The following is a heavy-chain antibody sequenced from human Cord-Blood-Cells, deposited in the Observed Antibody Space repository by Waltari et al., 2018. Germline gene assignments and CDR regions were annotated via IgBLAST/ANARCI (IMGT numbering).Heavy chain of an antibody. CDR2: IYYSGST. CDR3: ARHDTYSSSLDY. CDR1: GGSISSYS. Sequence: QVQLQASGPGLVTPSETLSLTCTVSGGSISSYSWSSIRQPPGKGLEWIGYIYYSGSTNYNPSLKSRVTISVDTSKNQFSLKLSSVTAADTAVYYCARHDTYSSSLDYWGQGTLVTVSS. J-gene: IGHJ4*02. D-gene: IGHD6-6*01. V-gene: IGHV4-59*01.